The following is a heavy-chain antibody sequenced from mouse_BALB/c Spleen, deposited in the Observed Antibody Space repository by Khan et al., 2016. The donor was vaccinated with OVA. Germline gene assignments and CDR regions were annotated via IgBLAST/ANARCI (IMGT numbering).Heavy chain of an antibody. CDR2: ISYSGST. CDR1: GYSITSNYA. D-gene: IGHD1-1*01. CDR3: ARQNDYGYALDY. J-gene: IGHJ4*01. Sequence: EVQLQESGPGLVKPSQSLSLTCTVTGYSITSNYAWSWIRQFPGNKLEWMGYISYSGSTNYNPSLKSRISVTRDTSENQSFLQLNSVTTEDTATYYCARQNDYGYALDYWGQGTSVTVSS. V-gene: IGHV3-2*02.